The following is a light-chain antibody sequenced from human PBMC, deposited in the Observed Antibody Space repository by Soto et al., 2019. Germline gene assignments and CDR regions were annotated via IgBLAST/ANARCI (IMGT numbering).Light chain of an antibody. CDR3: SSYTSNSTPYV. CDR2: EVR. Sequence: QSALTQPASVSGSPGQSITISCTGTSSDVGGYKYVSWYQQHPGKGPKLIIYEVRNRPSGVSNRFSGSKSGNTASLTISGLQAEDEADYYCSSYTSNSTPYVFGTGTQLTVL. V-gene: IGLV2-14*01. CDR1: SSDVGGYKY. J-gene: IGLJ1*01.